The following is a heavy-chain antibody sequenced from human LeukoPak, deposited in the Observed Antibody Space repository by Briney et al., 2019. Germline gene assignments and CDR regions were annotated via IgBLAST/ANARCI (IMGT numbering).Heavy chain of an antibody. CDR3: ARRYYYGSGTHPYDAFDI. V-gene: IGHV1-69*05. D-gene: IGHD3-10*01. CDR1: GYTFTNYD. Sequence: GASVKVSCKASGYTFTNYDINWVRQATGQGLEWMGGIIPIFGTANYAQKFQGRVTITTDESTSTAYMELSSLRSEDTAVYYCARRYYYGSGTHPYDAFDIWGQGTMVTVSS. J-gene: IGHJ3*02. CDR2: IIPIFGTA.